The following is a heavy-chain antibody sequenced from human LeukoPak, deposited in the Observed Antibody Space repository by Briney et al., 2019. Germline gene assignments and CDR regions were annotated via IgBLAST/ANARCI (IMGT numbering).Heavy chain of an antibody. D-gene: IGHD2-2*01. J-gene: IGHJ4*02. CDR2: IYYGGST. V-gene: IGHV4-39*01. Sequence: SETLSLTCTVSGGSISSSGYYWAWKRQPPGKGLEWIGSIYYGGSTYYDPSLKSRVTLSVDTSKNQFSLKLSSVTAADTAVYYCARTYSTTWDYWGQGTLVTVSS. CDR3: ARTYSTTWDY. CDR1: GGSISSSGYY.